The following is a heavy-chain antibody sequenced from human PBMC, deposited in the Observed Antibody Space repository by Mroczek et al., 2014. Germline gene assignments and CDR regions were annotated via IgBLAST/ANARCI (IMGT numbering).Heavy chain of an antibody. CDR3: ARGPTTVTTRGKHGSDY. CDR2: INHSGST. CDR1: GGSFSGYY. Sequence: QVQLQQWGAGLLKPSETLSLTCAVYGGSFSGYYWSWIRQPPGKGLEWIGEINHSGSTNYNPSLKSRVTISVDTSKNQFSLKLSSVTAADTAVYYCARGPTTVTTRGKHGSDYWGQGTLVTVSS. V-gene: IGHV4-34*01. J-gene: IGHJ4*02. D-gene: IGHD4-11*01.